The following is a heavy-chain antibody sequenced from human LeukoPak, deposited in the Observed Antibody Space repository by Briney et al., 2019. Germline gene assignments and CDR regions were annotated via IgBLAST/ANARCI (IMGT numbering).Heavy chain of an antibody. CDR1: GFIFSTYA. V-gene: IGHV3-49*04. CDR2: IRSKAYGGTT. D-gene: IGHD3-10*01. CDR3: TSAPLHYYGSGNAGY. J-gene: IGHJ4*02. Sequence: QPGGSLRLSCAASGFIFSTYAMNWVRQAPGRGLEWVGLIRSKAYGGTTEYAASVKGRFTISRDDSKSIAHLQMNSLKTEDTAVYYCTSAPLHYYGSGNAGYWGQGTLVTVSS.